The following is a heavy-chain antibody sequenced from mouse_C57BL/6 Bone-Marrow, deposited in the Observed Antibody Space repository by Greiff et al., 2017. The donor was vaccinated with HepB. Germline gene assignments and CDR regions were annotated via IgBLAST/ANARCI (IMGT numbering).Heavy chain of an antibody. V-gene: IGHV1-36*01. CDR1: GFTFTDYY. Sequence: VQLQQSGPVLVKPGPSVKISCKPSGFTFTDYYMHWVKQSHGKSLEWIGLVYPYNGGTSYNQKFKGKATLTVDTSSSTAYMELNSLTSEDSAVYYCARDPITTVVGDWYFDVWGTGTTVTVSS. J-gene: IGHJ1*03. D-gene: IGHD1-1*01. CDR2: VYPYNGGT. CDR3: ARDPITTVVGDWYFDV.